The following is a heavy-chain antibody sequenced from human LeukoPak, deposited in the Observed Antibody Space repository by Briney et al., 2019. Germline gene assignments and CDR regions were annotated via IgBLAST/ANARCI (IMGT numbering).Heavy chain of an antibody. V-gene: IGHV1-46*01. J-gene: IGHJ4*02. D-gene: IGHD5-24*01. CDR1: GYTFTDHY. Sequence: GASVKVSCKASGYTFTDHYIHWVRQAPGQGLEWVGLITGTGERPDYAQKFQGRVTVTCDTSTSTTFLELRSLKLEDTAVYYCVRAPDGTLDFWGQGTLVTVSS. CDR2: ITGTGERP. CDR3: VRAPDGTLDF.